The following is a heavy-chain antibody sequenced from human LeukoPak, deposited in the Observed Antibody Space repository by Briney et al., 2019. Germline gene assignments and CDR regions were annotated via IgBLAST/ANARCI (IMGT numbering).Heavy chain of an antibody. CDR2: IYHSGST. CDR1: GYSISSVYY. D-gene: IGHD6-13*01. Sequence: SETLSLTCAVSGYSISSVYYLGWIRPPPGEGLEGIGTIYHSGSTYYNPTLKSRGTISVDTCKNQFSLKLSSVTAADTAVYSCARVGYSSSWLVGGRDSPWGQGTLVTVSS. J-gene: IGHJ5*02. V-gene: IGHV4-38-2*01. CDR3: ARVGYSSSWLVGGRDSP.